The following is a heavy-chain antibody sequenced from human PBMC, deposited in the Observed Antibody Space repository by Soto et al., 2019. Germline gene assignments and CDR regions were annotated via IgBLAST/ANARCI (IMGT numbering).Heavy chain of an antibody. CDR2: ISGSGNKT. V-gene: IGHV3-23*01. CDR1: GFAFVSYA. J-gene: IGHJ4*02. Sequence: PGGSLRLSCAASGFAFVSYAMSWVRQAPGKGLEWVSGISGSGNKTYYADSVNGRFTISRDNSKNTLHLQMNSLRAEDTAVYYCAQGVRLHFDGWGQGTLVTVSS. CDR3: AQGVRLHFDG.